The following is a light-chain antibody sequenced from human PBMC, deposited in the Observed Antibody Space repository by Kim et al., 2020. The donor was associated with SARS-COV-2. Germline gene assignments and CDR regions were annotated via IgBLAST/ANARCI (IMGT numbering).Light chain of an antibody. CDR2: GAS. CDR3: QHYGRSPFT. V-gene: IGKV3-20*01. CDR1: QSTSSSY. J-gene: IGKJ4*01. Sequence: EIVLTQSPGTLSLSPGERATLSCRASQSTSSSYLAWYQKKPGQAPRLLIYGASSRATGIPDRFSGSGSGTDLTLTISRLEPEDFAVYYCQHYGRSPFTFGGGTKVDIK.